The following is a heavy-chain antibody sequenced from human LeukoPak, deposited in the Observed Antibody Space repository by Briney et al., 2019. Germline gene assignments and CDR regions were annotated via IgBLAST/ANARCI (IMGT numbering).Heavy chain of an antibody. CDR2: FTVSGGST. Sequence: PGGSLRLSCAASGFTFSTYAMSWVRQAPGKGLEWVSSFTVSGGSTYYVDSVKGRFTISRDNSKNTLYLQMHSLRADDTAVYYCAKAAVAPGSGGDYFDYWGQGTLVTVSS. CDR1: GFTFSTYA. V-gene: IGHV3-23*01. J-gene: IGHJ4*02. CDR3: AKAAVAPGSGGDYFDY. D-gene: IGHD3-10*01.